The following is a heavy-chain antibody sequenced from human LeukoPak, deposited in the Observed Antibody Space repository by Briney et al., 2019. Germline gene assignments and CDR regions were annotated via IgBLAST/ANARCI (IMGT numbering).Heavy chain of an antibody. Sequence: GSLRLSCAASGFTFSSYGMHWVRQAPGKGLEWVAVISYDGSNKYYADSVKGRFTISRDNSKNTLYLQMNSLRAEDTAVYYCAKTGDVWGKGTTVTASS. V-gene: IGHV3-30*18. CDR2: ISYDGSNK. CDR1: GFTFSSYG. J-gene: IGHJ6*04. CDR3: AKTGDV.